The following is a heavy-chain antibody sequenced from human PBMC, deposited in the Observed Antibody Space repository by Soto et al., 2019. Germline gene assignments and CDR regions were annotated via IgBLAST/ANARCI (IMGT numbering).Heavy chain of an antibody. J-gene: IGHJ5*02. CDR1: GGSISSSSYY. CDR3: ARHLREYCSSTSCYAEFSDWFDP. Sequence: QLQLQESGPGLVKPSETLSLTCTVSGGSISSSSYYWGWIRQPPGKGLEWIGSIYYSGSTYYNPSLKSRVTISVDTSKNQFSLKLSSVTAADTAVYYCARHLREYCSSTSCYAEFSDWFDPWGQGTLVTVSS. V-gene: IGHV4-39*01. CDR2: IYYSGST. D-gene: IGHD2-2*01.